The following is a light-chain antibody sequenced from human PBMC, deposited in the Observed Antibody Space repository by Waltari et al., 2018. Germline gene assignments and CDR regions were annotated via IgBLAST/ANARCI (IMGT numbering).Light chain of an antibody. CDR1: QGVDRN. CDR2: GAS. V-gene: IGKV3-15*01. Sequence: VMTQSPVTLSVSLGERATLSCRASQGVDRNLAWYQRKPGQPPRLLIFGASTRATGGPARFSGSGSGTEFTLTIDSLQSDDFAVYYCHQYNKWPLWSFGQGTKV. J-gene: IGKJ1*01. CDR3: HQYNKWPLWS.